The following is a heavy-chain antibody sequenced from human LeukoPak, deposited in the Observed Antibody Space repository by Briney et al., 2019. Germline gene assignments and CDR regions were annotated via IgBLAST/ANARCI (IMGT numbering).Heavy chain of an antibody. V-gene: IGHV4-39*01. CDR2: IYYSGST. CDR1: GDSISSSSSY. Sequence: SETLSLTCTVSGDSISSSSSYWGWIRQPPGTGLDWIGSIYYSGSTYYSPSLKSRFTISVDTSKNQFSLKLSSVTAADTAVYYCVNYYDSSDYQQPNHFDYWGQGTLVTVSS. CDR3: VNYYDSSDYQQPNHFDY. J-gene: IGHJ4*02. D-gene: IGHD3-22*01.